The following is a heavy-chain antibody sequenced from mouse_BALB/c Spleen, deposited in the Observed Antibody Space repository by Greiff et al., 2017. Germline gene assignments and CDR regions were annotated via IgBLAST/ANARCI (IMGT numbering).Heavy chain of an antibody. CDR2: ISSGSSTI. CDR3: AREYYGSSYGYFDV. CDR1: GFTFSSFG. Sequence: EVLLVESGGGLVQPGGSRKLSCAASGFTFSSFGMHWVRQAPEQGLEWVAYISSGSSTIYYADTVKGRFTISRDNPKNTLFLQMTSLRSEDTAMYYCAREYYGSSYGYFDVWGAGTTVTVSS. V-gene: IGHV5-17*02. J-gene: IGHJ1*01. D-gene: IGHD1-1*01.